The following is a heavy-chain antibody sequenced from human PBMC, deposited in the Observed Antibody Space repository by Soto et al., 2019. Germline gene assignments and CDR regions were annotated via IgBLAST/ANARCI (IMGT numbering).Heavy chain of an antibody. CDR1: GYTFTSYG. CDR3: AREPDDENWFDP. CDR2: ISAYNGNT. D-gene: IGHD1-1*01. V-gene: IGHV1-18*01. Sequence: QVQLVXSGXXXXXPGASVKVSCKASGYTFTSYGISWVRQAPGQGLEWMGWISAYNGNTNYAQKLQGRVTMTTDTSTSTAYMELRSLRSDDTAVYYCAREPDDENWFDPWGQGTLVTVSS. J-gene: IGHJ5*02.